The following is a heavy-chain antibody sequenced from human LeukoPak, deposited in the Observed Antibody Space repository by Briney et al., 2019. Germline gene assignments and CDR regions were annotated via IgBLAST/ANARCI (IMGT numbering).Heavy chain of an antibody. Sequence: GESLKISCKGSGYSFTSYWIGWVRQMPGKGLEWMGIIYPSDPDTQYSPSFQGQVTFSADKSFSTAYLQWSSLKASDTAIYYCATSFDTSGSDAFDIWGQGTMVTVSS. CDR2: IYPSDPDT. V-gene: IGHV5-51*01. CDR3: ATSFDTSGSDAFDI. J-gene: IGHJ3*02. D-gene: IGHD3-22*01. CDR1: GYSFTSYW.